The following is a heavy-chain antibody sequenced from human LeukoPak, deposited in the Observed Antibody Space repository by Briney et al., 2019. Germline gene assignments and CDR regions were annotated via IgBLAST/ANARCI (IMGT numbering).Heavy chain of an antibody. CDR3: ATDRSVTMVVDY. CDR2: IYHSGSP. CDR1: GYSISSGYF. J-gene: IGHJ4*02. Sequence: SETLSLTCTVSGYSISSGYFWVWIRQPPGKGLEWIGSIYHSGSPYYNPSLKSRVTISVDTSKNQFSLKLTSVTAADTAVYYCATDRSVTMVVDYWGQGTLVTVSS. V-gene: IGHV4-38-2*02. D-gene: IGHD3-10*01.